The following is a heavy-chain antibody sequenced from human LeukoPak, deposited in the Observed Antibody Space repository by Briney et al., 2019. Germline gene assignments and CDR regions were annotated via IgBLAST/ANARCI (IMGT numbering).Heavy chain of an antibody. D-gene: IGHD3-3*01. J-gene: IGHJ5*02. CDR1: GGSISSSSYY. CDR3: ARGDDSYDSWSGPWFDP. CDR2: IYYSGRN. V-gene: IGHV4-39*07. Sequence: SETLSLTCTVSGGSISSSSYYWGWLRQPPGKGLEWIGSIYYSGRNYYKPSLKSRVTISVDTSKHQFSLKLSSVTAADTAVYYCARGDDSYDSWSGPWFDPWGQGTLVTVSS.